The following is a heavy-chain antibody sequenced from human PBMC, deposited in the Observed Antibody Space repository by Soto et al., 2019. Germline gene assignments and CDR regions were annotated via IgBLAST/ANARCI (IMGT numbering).Heavy chain of an antibody. D-gene: IGHD1-26*01. V-gene: IGHV1-69*01. CDR3: ASGSSLIHYYYCYGMDV. Sequence: QVQLVQSGAEVQKPRASVKVSCKAFVGTFSSSAISRVRQSPVQGLERVGGIIPIFGTATYAQKFQGRVMITADEPTRTAYMVLSCLRSECTVVYYCASGSSLIHYYYCYGMDVWAQWTTATVCS. J-gene: IGHJ6*02. CDR2: IIPIFGTA. CDR1: VGTFSSSA.